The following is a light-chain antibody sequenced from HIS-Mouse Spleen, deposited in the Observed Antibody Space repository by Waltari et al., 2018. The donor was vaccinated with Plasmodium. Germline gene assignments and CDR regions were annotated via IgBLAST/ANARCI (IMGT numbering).Light chain of an antibody. CDR2: SNN. V-gene: IGLV1-44*01. J-gene: IGLJ1*01. Sequence: QSVLTQPPSASGTPGQRVTISCSGSSSNLGSNTVNWYQQLPGTAPKLLNYSNNPGPPGVPDRFPGLQFCPFAPPANRWPPAEDWAYYYLSALDYRLDCYCFGTWTKVTVL. CDR3: SALDYRLDCYC. CDR1: SSNLGSNT.